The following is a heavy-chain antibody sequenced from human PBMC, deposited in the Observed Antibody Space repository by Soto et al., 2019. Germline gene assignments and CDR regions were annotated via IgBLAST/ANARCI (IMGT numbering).Heavy chain of an antibody. CDR3: VRDDCTGGSCDGGHYRDL. CDR2: ISPKFGRT. CDR1: DYIFLAYG. Sequence: QVQLVQSGPEVKKAGASVKVSCTAPTDYIFLAYGFDWVRQAPGQGLEWMGWISPKFGRTNYARARHDRFTLTTDVSTKTVHMELRDLRADDTAVYYCVRDDCTGGSCDGGHYRDLLGGGTPISFSS. D-gene: IGHD2-15*01. J-gene: IGHJ2*01. V-gene: IGHV1-18*01.